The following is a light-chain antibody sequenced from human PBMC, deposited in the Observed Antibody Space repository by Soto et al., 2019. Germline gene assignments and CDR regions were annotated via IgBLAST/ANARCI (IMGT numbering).Light chain of an antibody. CDR3: HQRQSWPRT. Sequence: EIVLTQSPATLSSFPGDRVTLSCRASQYINTRLAWYQHRPGQFPRLLIYQTSLRAAGIPARFSASGSGTDFTLTISDVQPEDFALYYCHQRQSWPRTFGQGTKVDI. CDR1: QYINTR. V-gene: IGKV3-11*01. CDR2: QTS. J-gene: IGKJ1*01.